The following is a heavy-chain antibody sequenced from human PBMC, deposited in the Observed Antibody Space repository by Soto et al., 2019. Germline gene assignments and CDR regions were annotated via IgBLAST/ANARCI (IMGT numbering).Heavy chain of an antibody. J-gene: IGHJ4*02. CDR3: AREGGESSDGLYYFDS. CDR1: GGSTSSDNY. D-gene: IGHD3-16*01. Sequence: SSETLSLTCTVSGGSTSSDNYWSWIRQPPGKGLEWIGHIYYSGNTDYNPSLKSRLAISIDTSKNQFSLKLSSVTAADTAVYFCAREGGESSDGLYYFDSWGQGSLLSVSS. V-gene: IGHV4-30-4*01. CDR2: IYYSGNT.